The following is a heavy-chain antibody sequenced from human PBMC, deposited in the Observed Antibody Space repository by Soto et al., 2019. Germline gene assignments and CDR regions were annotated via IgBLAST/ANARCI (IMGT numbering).Heavy chain of an antibody. CDR3: ASPHLAGASGWLSLDY. D-gene: IGHD6-19*01. Sequence: GESLKISCKGSGYSFTSYWIGWVRQMPGKGLEWMGIIYPGDSDTRYSPSFQGQVTISADKSISTAYLQWSSLKASDTAMYYCASPHLAGASGWLSLDYWGQGTLVTVSS. V-gene: IGHV5-51*01. CDR2: IYPGDSDT. CDR1: GYSFTSYW. J-gene: IGHJ4*02.